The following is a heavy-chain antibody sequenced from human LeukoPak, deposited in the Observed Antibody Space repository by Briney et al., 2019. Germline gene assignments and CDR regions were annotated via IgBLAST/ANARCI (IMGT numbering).Heavy chain of an antibody. J-gene: IGHJ5*02. CDR1: GFTFSSYA. D-gene: IGHD1/OR15-1a*01. V-gene: IGHV3-30*04. CDR3: ARGQTRTRDWFDP. CDR2: ISYDGSNK. Sequence: GESLRLSCAASGFTFSSYAMHWVRQAPGKGLEWVAVISYDGSNKYYADSVKGRFTISRDNSKNTLYLQMNSLRAEDTAVYYCARGQTRTRDWFDPWGQGTLVTVSS.